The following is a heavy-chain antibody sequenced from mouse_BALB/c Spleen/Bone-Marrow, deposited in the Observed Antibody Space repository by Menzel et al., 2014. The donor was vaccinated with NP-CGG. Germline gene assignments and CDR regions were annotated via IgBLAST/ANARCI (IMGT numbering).Heavy chain of an antibody. Sequence: VQLQQSGPELVKPGASVRISCKASGYTFTNYYIHWVKQRPGQGLEWIGWIYPVNVHANFNEKFRGKATLTADKSSSTAYMQLSSLTSEDSAVYFCARWLLPYYAMDYWGQGTSDTVSS. CDR2: IYPVNVHA. CDR1: GYTFTNYY. D-gene: IGHD2-3*01. V-gene: IGHV1S56*01. J-gene: IGHJ4*01. CDR3: ARWLLPYYAMDY.